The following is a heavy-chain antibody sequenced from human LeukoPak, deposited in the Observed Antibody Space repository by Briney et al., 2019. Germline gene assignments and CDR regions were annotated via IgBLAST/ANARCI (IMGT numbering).Heavy chain of an antibody. D-gene: IGHD1-26*01. CDR1: GGSISSYY. Sequence: SETLSLTCTVSGGSISSYYWSWLRQPPGKGLEWIGYIYYSGSTNYNPSLKSRVTISVDTSKNQFSLKLRSVTAADTAVYYCAREVQGGSYSGYYFDYWGQGTLVTVSS. CDR2: IYYSGST. V-gene: IGHV4-59*01. J-gene: IGHJ4*02. CDR3: AREVQGGSYSGYYFDY.